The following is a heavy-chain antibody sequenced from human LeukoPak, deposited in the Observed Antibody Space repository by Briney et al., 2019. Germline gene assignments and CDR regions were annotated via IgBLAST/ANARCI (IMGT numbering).Heavy chain of an antibody. Sequence: QSGRSLRLSCTASGFTFGDYAMSWVRQAPGKGLEWVGFIRRKAYGGTAEYAASVKGRFAISRDDSKTIAYLQMNSPKTEDTAVYYCTRGRRIVVPDATPPYFDYWGQGTLVTVSS. CDR2: IRRKAYGGTA. CDR3: TRGRRIVVPDATPPYFDY. CDR1: GFTFGDYA. J-gene: IGHJ4*02. D-gene: IGHD2-2*01. V-gene: IGHV3-49*04.